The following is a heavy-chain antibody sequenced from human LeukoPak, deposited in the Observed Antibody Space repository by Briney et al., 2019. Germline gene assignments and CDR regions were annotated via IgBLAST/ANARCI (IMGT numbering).Heavy chain of an antibody. V-gene: IGHV1-46*01. Sequence: GASVKVSCKASGYTFTSYYMHWVRQAPGQGLEWMGIINPSGGSTSYAQKLQGRVTMTRDTSTSTVYMELSSLRSEDTAVYYCARESGYSSSWYVPWFDPWGQGTLVTVSS. CDR1: GYTFTSYY. D-gene: IGHD6-13*01. CDR2: INPSGGST. CDR3: ARESGYSSSWYVPWFDP. J-gene: IGHJ5*02.